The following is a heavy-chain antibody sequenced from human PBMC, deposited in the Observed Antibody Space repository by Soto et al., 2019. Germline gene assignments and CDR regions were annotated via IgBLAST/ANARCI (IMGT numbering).Heavy chain of an antibody. Sequence: GGSLRLSCAASGFTFSDYYMSWIRQAPGKGLEWVSYISSSGSTIYYADFVKGRFTISRDNAKNSLYLQMNSLRAEDTAVYYCASAGWYGDYLAYWGQGTLVTVSS. D-gene: IGHD6-19*01. CDR3: ASAGWYGDYLAY. CDR1: GFTFSDYY. V-gene: IGHV3-11*01. J-gene: IGHJ4*02. CDR2: ISSSGSTI.